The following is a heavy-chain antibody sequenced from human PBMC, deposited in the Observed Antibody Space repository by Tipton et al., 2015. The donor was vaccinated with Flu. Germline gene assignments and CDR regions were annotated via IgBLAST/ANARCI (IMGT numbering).Heavy chain of an antibody. CDR1: GFNFSSYA. D-gene: IGHD6-19*01. Sequence: AVSGFNFSSYAMNWVRQAPGKGLEWVSTISSTTGRTYYADSVKGRFTISRDTSRNTLYLQTNSLRAEDTAVYYCAKWRTSGSGGDLDYWGQGTLVTVSS. J-gene: IGHJ4*02. CDR2: ISSTTGRT. CDR3: AKWRTSGSGGDLDY. V-gene: IGHV3-23*01.